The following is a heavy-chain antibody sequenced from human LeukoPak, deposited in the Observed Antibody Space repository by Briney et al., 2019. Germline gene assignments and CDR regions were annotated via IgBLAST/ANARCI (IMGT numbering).Heavy chain of an antibody. CDR3: ARDENLGELSHIFDY. D-gene: IGHD3-16*02. CDR1: GFTFSDYY. Sequence: PGGSLRLSCAASGFTFSDYYMSWIRQAPGKGLEWVSYISSSGSTIYYADSVKGRFTISRDNAKNSLYLQMNSLRAEDTAVYYCARDENLGELSHIFDYWGQGTLVTVSS. CDR2: ISSSGSTI. J-gene: IGHJ4*02. V-gene: IGHV3-11*01.